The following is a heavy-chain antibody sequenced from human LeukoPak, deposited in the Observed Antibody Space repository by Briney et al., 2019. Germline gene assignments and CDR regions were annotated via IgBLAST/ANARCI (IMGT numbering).Heavy chain of an antibody. D-gene: IGHD3-9*01. CDR2: ISAYNGNT. CDR3: ARRISDILTGYYFDY. J-gene: IGHJ4*02. V-gene: IGHV1-18*01. CDR1: GYTFTSYG. Sequence: GASVKVSCKASGYTFTSYGSSWVRQAPGQGLEWMGWISAYNGNTNYEQKFQGRVTMTTDTSTSTAYMELRSLRSDDTAVYYCARRISDILTGYYFDYWGQGTLVTVSS.